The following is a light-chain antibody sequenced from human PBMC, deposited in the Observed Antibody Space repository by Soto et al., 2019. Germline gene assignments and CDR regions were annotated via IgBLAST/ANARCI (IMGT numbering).Light chain of an antibody. CDR2: GAS. J-gene: IGKJ4*01. Sequence: EIVLTQSPGTLSLSPGERGTLSCRASQSVSSNFLAWYQHKPGQAPRLLIYGASSRAAGIPDRFSGSGSGTDFTLTISTLEPEDFAVYYCQQYGRSPLTFGGGTKVEIK. CDR1: QSVSSNF. CDR3: QQYGRSPLT. V-gene: IGKV3-20*01.